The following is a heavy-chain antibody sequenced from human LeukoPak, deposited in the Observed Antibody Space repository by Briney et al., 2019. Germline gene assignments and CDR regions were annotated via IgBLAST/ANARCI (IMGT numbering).Heavy chain of an antibody. D-gene: IGHD3-22*01. V-gene: IGHV5-51*01. CDR3: ARRFDSSGYPENDAFDI. CDR1: GYSFTSYW. Sequence: GESLKISCKGSGYSFTSYWIGWVRQMPGKGLEWMGIIYPGDSDTRYSPSFQGQVTISADKSISIAYLQWSSLKASDTAMYYCARRFDSSGYPENDAFDIWGQGTMVTVSS. CDR2: IYPGDSDT. J-gene: IGHJ3*02.